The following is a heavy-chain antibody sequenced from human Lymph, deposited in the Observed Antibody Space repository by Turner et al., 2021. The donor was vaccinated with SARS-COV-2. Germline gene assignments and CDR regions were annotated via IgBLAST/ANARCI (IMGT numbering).Heavy chain of an antibody. V-gene: IGHV1-69*10. D-gene: IGHD1-26*01. CDR3: ARRHSGNYDAFDI. CDR2: IIHIIGIA. J-gene: IGHJ3*02. Sequence: QLQLVQSGAEVKKPWCALKLSGKASGCTFSTYAISWVRQAPGQGLEWMGGIIHIIGIANYAQKFQGRVTITADKSTSTAYMELSSLRAEDTAVYHCARRHSGNYDAFDIWGQGTMVTVSS. CDR1: GCTFSTYA.